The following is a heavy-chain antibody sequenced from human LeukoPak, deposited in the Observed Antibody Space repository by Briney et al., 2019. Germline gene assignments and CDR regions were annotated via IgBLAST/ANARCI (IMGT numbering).Heavy chain of an antibody. Sequence: PGGSLRLSCAAAGFMFSNYWMSWVRQAPGKGLECVANIKLDGSEKYYVDSVKGRFTISRDNAKNSLYLQMNSLRAEDTAVYYCARDLRRHTIQPRSGMDVWGQGTTVTVSS. CDR3: ARDLRRHTIQPRSGMDV. CDR1: GFMFSNYW. D-gene: IGHD5-18*01. CDR2: IKLDGSEK. J-gene: IGHJ6*02. V-gene: IGHV3-7*01.